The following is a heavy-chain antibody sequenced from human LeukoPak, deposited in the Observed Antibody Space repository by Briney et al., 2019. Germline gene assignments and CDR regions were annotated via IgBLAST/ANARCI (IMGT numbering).Heavy chain of an antibody. J-gene: IGHJ1*01. V-gene: IGHV3-66*01. D-gene: IGHD6-13*01. CDR2: IYSGGST. Sequence: GGSLRLSCAASGFTVSSNYMSWVRQAPGKGLEWVSVIYSGGSTYYADSVKGRFTISRDNSKNTLYLQMNSLRAEDTAVYYCVEIAAAGTDRLAEYFQHWGQGTLVTVSS. CDR3: VEIAAAGTDRLAEYFQH. CDR1: GFTVSSNY.